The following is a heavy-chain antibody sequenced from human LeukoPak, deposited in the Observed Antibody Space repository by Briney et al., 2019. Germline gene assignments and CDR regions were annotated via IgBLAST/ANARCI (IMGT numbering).Heavy chain of an antibody. CDR3: AREFHYDTGGYAFDS. CDR2: INTNTGNP. D-gene: IGHD3-22*01. V-gene: IGHV7-4-1*02. CDR1: GYTLTTYA. Sequence: ASVKVSCKASGYTLTTYAMNWVRQAPGQGLEWMGWINTNTGNPTYAQGFTGRFVFSLDTSVSTAYLQINSLKAEETAVYYCAREFHYDTGGYAFDSWGQGTLVTVSS. J-gene: IGHJ4*02.